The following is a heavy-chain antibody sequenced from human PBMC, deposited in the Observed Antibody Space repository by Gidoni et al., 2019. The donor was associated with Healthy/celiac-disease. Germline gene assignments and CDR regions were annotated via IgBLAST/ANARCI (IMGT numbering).Heavy chain of an antibody. Sequence: EEQLVESGGGLVKPGGSLRLSCAASGFTFSNAWMSWVRQAPGTGLEWVGRIKSKTDGGTTDYAAPVKGRFTISRDDSKNTLYLQMNSLKTEDTAVYYCTTPLQWHYYGSGSNIDYWGQGTLVTVSS. D-gene: IGHD3-10*01. CDR3: TTPLQWHYYGSGSNIDY. CDR1: GFTFSNAW. V-gene: IGHV3-15*01. CDR2: IKSKTDGGTT. J-gene: IGHJ4*02.